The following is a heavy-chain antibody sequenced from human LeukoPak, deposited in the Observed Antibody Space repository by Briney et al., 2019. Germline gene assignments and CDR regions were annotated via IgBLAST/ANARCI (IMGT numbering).Heavy chain of an antibody. V-gene: IGHV3-43*02. CDR3: ARESESSGWYDY. CDR2: IRGDGGTT. J-gene: IGHJ4*02. D-gene: IGHD6-19*01. Sequence: GGSLRLSCAASGFTFDDYAMHWVRQAPGKGLEWVSLIRGDGGTTYYADSVKGRFTISRDNSKNSLYLQMNSLRSDDTALYYCARESESSGWYDYWGQGTLVTVSS. CDR1: GFTFDDYA.